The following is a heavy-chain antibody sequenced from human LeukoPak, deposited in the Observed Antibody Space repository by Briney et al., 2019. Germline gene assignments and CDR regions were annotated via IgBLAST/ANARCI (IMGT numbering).Heavy chain of an antibody. CDR3: ARQPPQYYGMDV. V-gene: IGHV4-4*07. J-gene: IGHJ6*02. Sequence: SETLSLTCTVSGGSFSNYYWSWIRQPAGKGLEWIGRIYTSGSTNYNPSVKSRVTTSVDTSNNQFSLKLTSVTAADTAVYYCARQPPQYYGMDVWGQGTTVTVSS. CDR1: GGSFSNYY. CDR2: IYTSGST. D-gene: IGHD1-14*01.